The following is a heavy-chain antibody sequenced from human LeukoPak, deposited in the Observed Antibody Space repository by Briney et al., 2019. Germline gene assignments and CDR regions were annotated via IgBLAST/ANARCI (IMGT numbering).Heavy chain of an antibody. CDR2: IRYDGSNK. Sequence: GGSLRLSCAASGFTFSSYGMHWVRQAPGKGLEWVAFIRYDGSNKYYADSVKGRFTISRDNAKNSLYLQMNSLRAEDTAVYYCAFNWIGLLSGYFDHWGQGTLVPVSS. CDR3: AFNWIGLLSGYFDH. CDR1: GFTFSSYG. J-gene: IGHJ4*02. D-gene: IGHD1-26*01. V-gene: IGHV3-30*02.